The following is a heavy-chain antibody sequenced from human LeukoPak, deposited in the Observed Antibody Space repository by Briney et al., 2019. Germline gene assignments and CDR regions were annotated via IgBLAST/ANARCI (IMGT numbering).Heavy chain of an antibody. CDR1: GFNFRDYT. Sequence: GGSLRLACAASGFNFRDYTMHWVRQVPGKGLEWVAVISWDGGSTYYVDSVKGRFTISRDNAKNSLYLQMNSLRAEDTAVYYCARVTLWSGYFFDYWGQGTLVTVSS. CDR2: ISWDGGST. J-gene: IGHJ4*02. CDR3: ARVTLWSGYFFDY. V-gene: IGHV3-43*01. D-gene: IGHD3-3*01.